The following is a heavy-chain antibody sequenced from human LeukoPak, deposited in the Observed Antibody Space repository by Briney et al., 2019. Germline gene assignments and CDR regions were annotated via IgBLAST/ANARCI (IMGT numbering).Heavy chain of an antibody. CDR3: GIGQPPQL. CDR2: IRYDGSNR. J-gene: IGHJ4*02. D-gene: IGHD2-2*01. V-gene: IGHV3-30*02. CDR1: GFTFGDYV. Sequence: RAGGSLRLSCTASGFTFGDYVMSWVRQAPGKGLEWVAFIRYDGSNRYYADSVKGRFTTSRDNSKNTLYLQMNSLRPEDMAVYYCGIGQPPQLRGQGTLVTVSS.